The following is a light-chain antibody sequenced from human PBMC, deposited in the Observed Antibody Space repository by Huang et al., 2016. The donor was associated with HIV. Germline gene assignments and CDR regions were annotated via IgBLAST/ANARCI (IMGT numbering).Light chain of an antibody. CDR2: AAS. V-gene: IGKV1-16*02. CDR1: QGITNY. CDR3: QQYNSYPVT. J-gene: IGKJ2*01. Sequence: DIQMTQSPSSLSASIGDRVILTCRASQGITNYLAWFQQKPGAAPKSLIYAASNVQSGVPSKFSGSGSGTDFTLTIDNLQPEDFASYYCQQYNSYPVTFGQGSKLEIK.